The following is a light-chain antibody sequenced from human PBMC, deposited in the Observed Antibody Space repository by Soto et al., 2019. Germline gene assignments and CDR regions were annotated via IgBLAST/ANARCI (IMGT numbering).Light chain of an antibody. CDR1: QSVSSSY. V-gene: IGKV3-20*01. CDR2: GAS. J-gene: IGKJ5*01. CDR3: QQYGTSRHGT. Sequence: ESVLTQSPGTLSLSPGERSTLSCMAIQSVSSSYLAWYQHKPGQAPRLLIYGASSRATGIPDRFSGSGSGTDFTLTISRLEHEDFAVYYCQQYGTSRHGTFGQGTRLEIK.